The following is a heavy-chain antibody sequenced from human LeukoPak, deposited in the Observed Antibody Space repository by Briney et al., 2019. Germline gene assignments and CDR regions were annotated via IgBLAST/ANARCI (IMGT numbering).Heavy chain of an antibody. J-gene: IGHJ4*02. CDR3: ARYDILTGQRNFDY. CDR2: INHSGST. Sequence: PSETLSLTCAVYGGSFSGYYWSWIRQPPGKGLEWIGEINHSGSTNYNPSLKSRVTISVDTSKNQFSLKLSSVTAADTAVYYCARYDILTGQRNFDYWGQGTLVTVSS. V-gene: IGHV4-34*01. D-gene: IGHD3-9*01. CDR1: GGSFSGYY.